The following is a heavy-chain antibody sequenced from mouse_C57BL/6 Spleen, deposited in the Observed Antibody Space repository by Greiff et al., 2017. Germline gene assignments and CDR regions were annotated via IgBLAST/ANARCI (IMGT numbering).Heavy chain of an antibody. Sequence: QVQLQQPGAELVMPGASVKLSCKASGYTFTSYWMHWVKQRPGQGLEWIGEIDPSDSYTNYNQKFKGKSTLTVDKSYSTSYMQLSRLTSEDSAVYYCARSGWDYYCDYWGQGTTLTVSS. CDR3: ARSGWDYYCDY. CDR1: GYTFTSYW. J-gene: IGHJ2*01. V-gene: IGHV1-69*01. CDR2: IDPSDSYT. D-gene: IGHD4-1*01.